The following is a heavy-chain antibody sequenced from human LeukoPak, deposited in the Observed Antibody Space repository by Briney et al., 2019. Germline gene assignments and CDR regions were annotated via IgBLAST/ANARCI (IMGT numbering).Heavy chain of an antibody. Sequence: GGSLRLSCAASGFTFSSYAMHWVRQAPGKGLEGVAVISYDGSNKYYADSVKGRFTISRANSKNTLYLQMNSLRAEDTAVYYCARDFWDIVVVPAAPHYYFDYWGQGTLVTVSS. J-gene: IGHJ4*02. D-gene: IGHD2-2*01. CDR2: ISYDGSNK. V-gene: IGHV3-30-3*01. CDR1: GFTFSSYA. CDR3: ARDFWDIVVVPAAPHYYFDY.